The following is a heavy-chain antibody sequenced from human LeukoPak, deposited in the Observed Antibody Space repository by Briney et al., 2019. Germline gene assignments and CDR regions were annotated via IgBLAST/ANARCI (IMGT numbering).Heavy chain of an antibody. CDR3: AMIAAAGSVY. J-gene: IGHJ4*02. Sequence: SETLSLTCTVSGGSINDYNYYWAWFRQPPGMGLEWIGTIFYSGSTYYNPSLKSRVTISLDTSKIHFSLNVSSVTAADTAVYYCAMIAAAGSVYWGQGTLVTVSS. D-gene: IGHD6-13*01. CDR1: GGSINDYNYY. CDR2: IFYSGST. V-gene: IGHV4-39*07.